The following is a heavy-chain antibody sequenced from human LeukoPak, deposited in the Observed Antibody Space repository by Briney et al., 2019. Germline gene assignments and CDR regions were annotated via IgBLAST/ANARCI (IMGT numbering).Heavy chain of an antibody. J-gene: IGHJ5*02. Sequence: GGSLRLSCAASGFTFSGYSMNWVRQAPGKGLEWVSYISKSGSTIYYADSVKGRFTISRDNAKNSLYLQMNSLRAEVTAVYYCARRDCDSIKCRGSNWFDPWGQGTLVSVSS. CDR3: ARRDCDSIKCRGSNWFDP. CDR1: GFTFSGYS. V-gene: IGHV3-48*01. CDR2: ISKSGSTI. D-gene: IGHD3-22*01.